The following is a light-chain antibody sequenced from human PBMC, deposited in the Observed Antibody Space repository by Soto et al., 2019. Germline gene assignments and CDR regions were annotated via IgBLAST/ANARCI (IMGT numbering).Light chain of an antibody. CDR3: QKYNGAPPET. Sequence: DIQMTQSPSSLSATVGDRVTITCRASQDISNYLAWHQQKPGKVPKLLIYAASTLQPGAPSRFSGSGSGTDFTLTISSLQPEDVATYYCQKYNGAPPETFGPGTKVDIK. J-gene: IGKJ3*01. V-gene: IGKV1-27*01. CDR2: AAS. CDR1: QDISNY.